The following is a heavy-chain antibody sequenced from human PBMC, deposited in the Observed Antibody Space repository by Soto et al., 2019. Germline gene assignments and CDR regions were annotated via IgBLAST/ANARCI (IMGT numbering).Heavy chain of an antibody. V-gene: IGHV1-69*13. CDR1: GYTFTSYG. D-gene: IGHD2-21*01. J-gene: IGHJ6*02. Sequence: GASVKVSCKASGYTFTSYGISWVRQAPGQGLEWMGGIIPIFGTANYAQKFQGRVTITADESTSTAYMELSSLRSEDTAVYYCARIALIYYGMDVWGQGTTVTVSS. CDR2: IIPIFGTA. CDR3: ARIALIYYGMDV.